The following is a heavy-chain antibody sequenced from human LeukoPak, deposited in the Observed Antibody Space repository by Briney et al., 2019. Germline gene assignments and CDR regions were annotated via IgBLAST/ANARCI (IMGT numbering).Heavy chain of an antibody. CDR1: GFTLSSFE. Sequence: GGSLRLSCAASGFTLSSFEMNWVRQAPGKGLEWVSYISSSGRTIYYADSVKGRFTISRDNAKNSLYLQMNSLRAEDTAVYYCTRENGGYKGYEDYWGQGTLVTVSS. D-gene: IGHD5-12*01. CDR3: TRENGGYKGYEDY. V-gene: IGHV3-48*03. CDR2: ISSSGRTI. J-gene: IGHJ4*02.